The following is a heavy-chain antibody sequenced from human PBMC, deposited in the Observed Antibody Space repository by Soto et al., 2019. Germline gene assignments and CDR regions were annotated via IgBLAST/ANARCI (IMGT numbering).Heavy chain of an antibody. CDR2: ISSSSSYI. Sequence: GGSLRLSCAASGLTFRSYSMNWVRQAPGKGLEWVSSISSSSSYIYYADSVKGRFTLSRDNAKNSLYLQMNSLRAEDTAVYYCARVGGGYQLLHAFDIWGQGTLVTVSS. D-gene: IGHD2-2*01. J-gene: IGHJ3*02. CDR1: GLTFRSYS. V-gene: IGHV3-21*01. CDR3: ARVGGGYQLLHAFDI.